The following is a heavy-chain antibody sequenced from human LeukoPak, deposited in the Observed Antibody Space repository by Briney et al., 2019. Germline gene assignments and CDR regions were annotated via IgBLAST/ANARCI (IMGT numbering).Heavy chain of an antibody. CDR1: GGSISSYY. Sequence: SETLSLTCTVSGGSISSYYWSWIRQPPGKGLEWIGYIYYSGSTNYNPSLKSRVTISVDTSKNQFSLKLSSVTAADTAVYYCARGSCGGDCYSPANFDYWGQGTLVTVSS. V-gene: IGHV4-59*12. CDR2: IYYSGST. D-gene: IGHD2-21*02. CDR3: ARGSCGGDCYSPANFDY. J-gene: IGHJ4*02.